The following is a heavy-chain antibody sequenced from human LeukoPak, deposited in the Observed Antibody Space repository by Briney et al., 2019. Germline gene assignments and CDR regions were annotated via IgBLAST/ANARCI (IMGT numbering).Heavy chain of an antibody. V-gene: IGHV5-51*01. D-gene: IGHD6-13*01. CDR3: ARSISSSWYIPLYYGMDV. CDR1: GYIFKNHW. J-gene: IGHJ6*02. CDR2: IFPGDSDT. Sequence: GESLKISCQGAGYIFKNHWIGWVRQTPERVLEWMAIIFPGDSDTRYSPSFQGQVTISADKSISTAYLQWSSLKASDTAMYYCARSISSSWYIPLYYGMDVWGQGTTVTVSS.